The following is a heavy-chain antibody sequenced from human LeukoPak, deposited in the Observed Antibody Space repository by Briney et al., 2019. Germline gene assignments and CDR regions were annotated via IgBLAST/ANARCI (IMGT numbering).Heavy chain of an antibody. CDR2: IYYSGST. CDR3: ARLVLGGGGFDP. CDR1: GGSISGYY. Sequence: PSETLSLTCTVAGGSISGYYWSWIRQPPGKGLEWIGYIYYSGSTNYNPSLKSRVTISVDMSKNQFSLKLSSVTAADTAVYYCARLVLGGGGFDPWGQGTLVTVSS. J-gene: IGHJ5*02. D-gene: IGHD3-10*01. V-gene: IGHV4-59*08.